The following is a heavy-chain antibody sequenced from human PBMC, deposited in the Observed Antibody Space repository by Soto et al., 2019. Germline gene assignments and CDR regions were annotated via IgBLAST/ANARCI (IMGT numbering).Heavy chain of an antibody. CDR2: TYYRSKWYN. CDR1: GDSVSSNSAA. CDR3: AGARLFSGYSYGYSSSWFDP. V-gene: IGHV6-1*01. Sequence: SQTLSLTCAISGDSVSSNSAAWNWIRQSPSRGLEWLGRTYYRSKWYNDYAVSVKSRMTINPDTSKNQFSLQLNSVTPEDTAVYYCAGARLFSGYSYGYSSSWFDPWGQGTLVTVSS. J-gene: IGHJ5*02. D-gene: IGHD5-18*01.